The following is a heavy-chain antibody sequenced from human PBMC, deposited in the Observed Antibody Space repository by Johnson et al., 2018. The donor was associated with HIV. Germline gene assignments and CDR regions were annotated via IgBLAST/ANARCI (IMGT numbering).Heavy chain of an antibody. CDR3: ASDGEDSTSSSGAFDI. Sequence: QVQLVESGGGVVRPGRSLRLSCAASGFTFSSYAMHWVRQAPGKGLEWVAVISYDGSNKYYADSVKGRLTISRDNYKNTLYLQMNSLRAEDTAVYYCASDGEDSTSSSGAFDIWGQGTMVTVSS. CDR1: GFTFSSYA. V-gene: IGHV3-30*04. CDR2: ISYDGSNK. D-gene: IGHD6-6*01. J-gene: IGHJ3*02.